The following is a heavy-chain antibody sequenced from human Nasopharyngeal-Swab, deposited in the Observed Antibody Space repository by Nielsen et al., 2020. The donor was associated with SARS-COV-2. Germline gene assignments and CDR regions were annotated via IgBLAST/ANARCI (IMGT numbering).Heavy chain of an antibody. D-gene: IGHD2-15*01. CDR3: AREVVVVVAAASMDV. V-gene: IGHV1-46*01. CDR1: GYTFTGYY. CDR2: INPSGGST. J-gene: IGHJ6*02. Sequence: ASVKVSCKASGYTFTGYYMHWVRQAPGQGLEWMGIINPSGGSTSYAQKFQGRVTMTRDTSTSTVYMELSSLRSEDTAVYYCAREVVVVVAAASMDVWGQGTTVTVSS.